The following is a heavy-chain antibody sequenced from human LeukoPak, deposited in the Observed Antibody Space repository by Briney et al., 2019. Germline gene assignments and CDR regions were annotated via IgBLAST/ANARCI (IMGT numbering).Heavy chain of an antibody. D-gene: IGHD2-15*01. J-gene: IGHJ4*02. Sequence: SETLSLTCVVSGGSVRGYYWGWIRQPPGRGLEWIGYVYYSGSTNYNPSFKSRITISVDASRNQFSLQLSSVTAADTAVYYCARIHRYCSGGACYVLDHWGQGTLVAVSS. CDR3: ARIHRYCSGGACYVLDH. CDR1: GGSVRGYY. V-gene: IGHV4-59*02. CDR2: VYYSGST.